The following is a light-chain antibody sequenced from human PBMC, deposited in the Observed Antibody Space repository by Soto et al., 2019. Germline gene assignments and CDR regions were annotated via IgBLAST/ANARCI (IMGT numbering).Light chain of an antibody. V-gene: IGKV1-5*03. CDR3: QQYNSAWT. Sequence: DIQMTQSPSILSASVGDRVXITCRASQSTTNWLAWYQQKPGKAPKLLIYKASTLESGVPSRFSGSGSGTEFTLTISSLQPDYFATYYCQQYNSAWTFGQGTKVDIK. CDR1: QSTTNW. J-gene: IGKJ1*01. CDR2: KAS.